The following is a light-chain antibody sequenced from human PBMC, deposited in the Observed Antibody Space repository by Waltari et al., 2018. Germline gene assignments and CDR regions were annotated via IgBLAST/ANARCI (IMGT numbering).Light chain of an antibody. CDR2: DVT. V-gene: IGLV2-14*03. CDR3: ASYIGSALEL. J-gene: IGLJ3*02. CDR1: NSDIGASNY. Sequence: QSALTQPASVSGSPGQSLTISCTGTNSDIGASNYVSWYQQHPGKAPILIIFDVTFRSAGVSHRFSGSKSGNTASLTISVLQAEDEADYFCASYIGSALELFGGGTRLTVL.